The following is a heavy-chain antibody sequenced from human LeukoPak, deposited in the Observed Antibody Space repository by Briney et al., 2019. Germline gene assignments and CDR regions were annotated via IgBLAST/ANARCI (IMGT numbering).Heavy chain of an antibody. CDR1: GGSISSYY. D-gene: IGHD3-10*01. CDR3: ARVYYGSGSSYYFDY. Sequence: SETLSLTCTVSGGSISSYYWSWIRQPPGQGLEWIGYIYYSGSTNYNPSLKSRVTISVDTSKNQFSLKLSSVTAADTAVYYCARVYYGSGSSYYFDYWGQGSLVTVSS. V-gene: IGHV4-59*01. CDR2: IYYSGST. J-gene: IGHJ4*02.